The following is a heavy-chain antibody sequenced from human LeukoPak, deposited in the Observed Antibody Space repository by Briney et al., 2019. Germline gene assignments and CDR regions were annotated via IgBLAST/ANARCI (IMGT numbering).Heavy chain of an antibody. CDR1: GFIFSGHA. D-gene: IGHD5/OR15-5a*01. CDR2: IGSDGTKQ. J-gene: IGHJ4*02. CDR3: ARQMTSTRLFDS. V-gene: IGHV3-30*04. Sequence: PGGSLRLSCVASGFIFSGHAFHWVRQSPDKGLEWVALIGSDGTKQYYADSVQGRFTVSRENSKNTLFLQMNTVRADDTAVYFCARQMTSTRLFDSWGQGTLVTVSS.